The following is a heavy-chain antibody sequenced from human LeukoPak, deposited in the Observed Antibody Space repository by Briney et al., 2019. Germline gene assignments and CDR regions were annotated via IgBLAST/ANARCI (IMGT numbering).Heavy chain of an antibody. J-gene: IGHJ4*02. CDR1: GFTFSSYW. V-gene: IGHV3-7*01. CDR3: AREAGRGFDY. Sequence: PGGSLRLSCAPSGFTFSSYWMSWVRQAPGKGLEWVANIKQDGSEKYYVDSVKGRFTISRDNAKNSLYLQMNSLRAEDTAVYYCAREAGRGFDYWGQGTLVTVSS. CDR2: IKQDGSEK. D-gene: IGHD1-26*01.